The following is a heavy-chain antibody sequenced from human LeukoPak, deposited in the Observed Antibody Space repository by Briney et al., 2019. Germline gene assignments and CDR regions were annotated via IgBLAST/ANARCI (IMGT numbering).Heavy chain of an antibody. Sequence: PGGSLRLSCAASGFTFSSYEMNWVRQAPGKGLEWVSYISSSGSTIYYADSVKGRFTISGDNAKNSLYLQMNSLGAEDTAVYYCARDLRRIDPWGQGTLVTVSS. CDR2: ISSSGSTI. V-gene: IGHV3-48*03. CDR3: ARDLRRIDP. D-gene: IGHD5/OR15-5a*01. CDR1: GFTFSSYE. J-gene: IGHJ5*02.